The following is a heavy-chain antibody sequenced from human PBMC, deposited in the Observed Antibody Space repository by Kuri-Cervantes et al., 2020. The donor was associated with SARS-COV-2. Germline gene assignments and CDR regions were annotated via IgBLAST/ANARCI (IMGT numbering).Heavy chain of an antibody. CDR2: ISSSSSYI. Sequence: GGSLGLSCAASGFTFSSYAMSWVRQAPGKGLEWVSSISSSSSYIYYADSVKGRFTISRDNAKNSLYLQMNSLRAEDTAVYYCARDLGGYYDSSASDLGYWGQGTLVTVSS. D-gene: IGHD3-22*01. J-gene: IGHJ4*02. CDR3: ARDLGGYYDSSASDLGY. V-gene: IGHV3-21*01. CDR1: GFTFSSYA.